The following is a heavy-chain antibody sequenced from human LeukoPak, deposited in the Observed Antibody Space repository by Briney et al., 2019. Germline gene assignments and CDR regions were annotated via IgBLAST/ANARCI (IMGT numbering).Heavy chain of an antibody. D-gene: IGHD3-22*01. CDR1: GGSISSGSYY. CDR2: IYTSGST. J-gene: IGHJ3*02. V-gene: IGHV4-61*02. Sequence: PSETLSLTSTVSGGSISSGSYYWSWLRQPAGKGLEWIGRIYTSGSTNYNPSLKSRVTISVDTSKNQFSLKLSSVTAADTAVYYCGGGYYAFDIWGQGTMVTVSS. CDR3: GGGYYAFDI.